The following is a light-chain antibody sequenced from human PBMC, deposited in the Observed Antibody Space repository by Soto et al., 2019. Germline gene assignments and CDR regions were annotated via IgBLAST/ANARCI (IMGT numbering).Light chain of an antibody. Sequence: DIQMTQSPSSMSASVGDRVTITCRASQSISSYLNWYQQKPGKAPKLLIYAASSLQSGAPSRFSGSGSGTDFPLTISSLQPEDFATYYCQQSYSTPPWXGQGTRLV. CDR3: QQSYSTPPW. J-gene: IGKJ5*01. CDR1: QSISSY. CDR2: AAS. V-gene: IGKV1-39*01.